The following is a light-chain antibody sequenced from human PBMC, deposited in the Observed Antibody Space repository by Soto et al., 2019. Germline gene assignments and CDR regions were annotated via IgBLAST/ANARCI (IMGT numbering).Light chain of an antibody. CDR3: QTWDTGARVV. V-gene: IGLV4-69*01. Sequence: QPVLTQSPSASASLGASVKLTCTLSSGHSSYAIAWHQQQPEKGPRYLMKLSSDGSHSKGDGIPARFSGSSSGAERYLTISSLQSEDEADSYCQTWDTGARVVFGGGTKLTVL. J-gene: IGLJ2*01. CDR2: LSSDGSH. CDR1: SGHSSYA.